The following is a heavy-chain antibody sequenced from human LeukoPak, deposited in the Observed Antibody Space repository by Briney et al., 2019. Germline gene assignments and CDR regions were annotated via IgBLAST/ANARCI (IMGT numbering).Heavy chain of an antibody. CDR2: ISSGSTI. CDR1: GFTFSDYY. V-gene: IGHV3-11*01. D-gene: IGHD3-3*01. CDR3: ATEAGGNFWSGFGKLYYYGMDV. J-gene: IGHJ6*02. Sequence: NTGGSLRLSCAASGFTFSDYYMSWIRQAPGKGLEWVSYISSGSTIYYADSVKGRFTISRANAKNSLYLQMNSLRAEDTAVYYCATEAGGNFWSGFGKLYYYGMDVWGQGTTVTVSS.